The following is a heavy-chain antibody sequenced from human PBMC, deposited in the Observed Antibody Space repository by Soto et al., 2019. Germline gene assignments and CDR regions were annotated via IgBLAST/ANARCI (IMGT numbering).Heavy chain of an antibody. CDR3: ARVLITIFGVVPARNNWFDP. CDR2: IYYSGST. Sequence: SETRCLTCTVSRGSISSGTNYWAWIRQPPGKGLEWIANIYYSGSTFYNPSLKSRVTISLDTSKNQFSLKLRSVTAADTAVYYCARVLITIFGVVPARNNWFDPWGQGTLVTVSS. CDR1: RGSISSGTNY. D-gene: IGHD3-3*01. J-gene: IGHJ5*02. V-gene: IGHV4-39*02.